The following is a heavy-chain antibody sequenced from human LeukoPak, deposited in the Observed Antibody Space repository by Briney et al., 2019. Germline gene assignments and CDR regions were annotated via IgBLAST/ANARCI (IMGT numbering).Heavy chain of an antibody. V-gene: IGHV3-48*03. J-gene: IGHJ3*02. D-gene: IGHD1-26*01. Sequence: GGSLRLSCAASGFTFSSYEMNWVRQAPGKGLEWVSYISSSGSTIYYADSVKGRFTISRDNSKNTLYLQMNSLRAEDTAVYYCEYSGSYDDAFDIWGQGTMVTVSS. CDR3: EYSGSYDDAFDI. CDR2: ISSSGSTI. CDR1: GFTFSSYE.